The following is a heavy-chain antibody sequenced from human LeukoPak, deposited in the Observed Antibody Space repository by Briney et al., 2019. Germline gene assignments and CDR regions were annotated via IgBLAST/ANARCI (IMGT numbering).Heavy chain of an antibody. CDR1: GGSISSGDYY. CDR2: IYYSGST. Sequence: PSETLSLTCTVSGGSISSGDYYWSWIRQPPGKGLEWIGYIYYSGSTYYNPSLKSRVTISVDTSKNQFSLKLSSVTAADTAVYYCARGGYSGHDCLDYWGQGTLVTVSS. CDR3: ARGGYSGHDCLDY. D-gene: IGHD5-12*01. V-gene: IGHV4-30-4*01. J-gene: IGHJ4*02.